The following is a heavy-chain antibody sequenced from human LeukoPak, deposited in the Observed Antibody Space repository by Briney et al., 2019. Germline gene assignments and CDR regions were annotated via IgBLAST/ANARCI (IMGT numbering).Heavy chain of an antibody. CDR1: GFTFSSYA. CDR2: ISGSGGST. Sequence: GGSLRLSCAASGFTFSSYAMSWVRQAPGKGLEWVSAISGSGGSTYSADPLKGRFTSSRVNSKNMLYLQMTGLRAEDTALYYCAKDQYSTVVPRPLVFDYWGQGTLVTVSS. D-gene: IGHD4-23*01. CDR3: AKDQYSTVVPRPLVFDY. J-gene: IGHJ4*02. V-gene: IGHV3-23*01.